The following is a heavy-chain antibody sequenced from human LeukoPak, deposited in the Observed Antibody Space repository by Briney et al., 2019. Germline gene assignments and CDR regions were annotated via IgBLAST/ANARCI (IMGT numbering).Heavy chain of an antibody. CDR1: GYTFTNYD. CDR3: ARARENSYGSGTYRPYYFNC. D-gene: IGHD3-10*01. J-gene: IGHJ4*02. Sequence: ASVKVSCKASGYTFTNYDVNWVRQASGQGLEWMGWVNPKSGNTGYAQSFQGRVTMTRNTSISTAYMELSSLGSEDTAVYYCARARENSYGSGTYRPYYFNCWGQGTLVTVSS. V-gene: IGHV1-8*01. CDR2: VNPKSGNT.